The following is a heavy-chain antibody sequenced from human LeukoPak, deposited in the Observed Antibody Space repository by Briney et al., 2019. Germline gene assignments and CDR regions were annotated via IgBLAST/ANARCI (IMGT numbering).Heavy chain of an antibody. J-gene: IGHJ3*02. CDR3: ARDLVTVTKGFDI. CDR2: VYHSGST. D-gene: IGHD4-17*01. V-gene: IGHV4-38-2*02. CDR1: DYPISSGYY. Sequence: SETLSLTCTVSDYPISSGYYWGWIRQPPGKGLEWIGSVYHSGSTYYNPSLKSRVAISIDTSKNQFSLKLSSVTAADTAVYYCARDLVTVTKGFDIWGQGTMVSVSS.